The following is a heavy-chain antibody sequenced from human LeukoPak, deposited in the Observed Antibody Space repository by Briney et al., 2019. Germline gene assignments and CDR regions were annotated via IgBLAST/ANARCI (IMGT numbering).Heavy chain of an antibody. Sequence: GGSLRLSCAASGFTFNNYGMGWVRQTPGKGLEWVATIGTSGANTYHADSVKGRFTISRDNSRSTLYLQMNSLRPEDTAIYYCAREGYYGSGSPPSLYFDYWGQGTLVTVSS. CDR3: AREGYYGSGSPPSLYFDY. J-gene: IGHJ4*02. CDR2: IGTSGANT. CDR1: GFTFNNYG. D-gene: IGHD3-10*01. V-gene: IGHV3-23*01.